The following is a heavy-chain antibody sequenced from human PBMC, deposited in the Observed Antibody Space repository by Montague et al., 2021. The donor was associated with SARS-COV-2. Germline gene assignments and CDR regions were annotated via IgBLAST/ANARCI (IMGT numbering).Heavy chain of an antibody. CDR1: GASISSRSYY. D-gene: IGHD3-3*01. CDR2: KYYSGST. V-gene: IGHV4-39*01. CDR3: ATLPSSITSFGVVRGYYFYD. Sequence: SETLSLTCTVSGASISSRSYYWGWIRQPPGKGLEWIGFKYYSGSTYYNPTLKSRVTISVDTSKNQFSLKLSSVTAADTAVYYCATLPSSITSFGVVRGYYFYDWAQGTLVTVSS. J-gene: IGHJ4*02.